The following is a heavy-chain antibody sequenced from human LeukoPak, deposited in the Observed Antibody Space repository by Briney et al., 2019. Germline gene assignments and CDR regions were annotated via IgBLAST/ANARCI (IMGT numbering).Heavy chain of an antibody. D-gene: IGHD7-27*01. Sequence: GASVKVSRKTSGYTVTGYYIHWVRQAPGQGLEWMGWITPNSDGTDYAQKFQGRVTMTRDTSITTAYMELSSLRSDDTAVYYCARSPIGLGFFDYWGQGTLVTVSS. J-gene: IGHJ4*02. V-gene: IGHV1-2*02. CDR3: ARSPIGLGFFDY. CDR2: ITPNSDGT. CDR1: GYTVTGYY.